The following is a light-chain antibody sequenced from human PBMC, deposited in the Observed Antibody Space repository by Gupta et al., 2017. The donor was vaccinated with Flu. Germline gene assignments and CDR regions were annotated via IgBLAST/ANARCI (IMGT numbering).Light chain of an antibody. CDR3: QQCNSYSRN. J-gene: IGKJ2*01. CDR2: KAS. V-gene: IGKV1-5*03. Sequence: DIQMTQSPSTLSASVGDRVTITCRASQSIGNWLAWYQQKPGKAPTLLIYKASSLESGVPSRFSGSGSGTEFTLTISRLQPDDFATYYCQQCNSYSRNFGQGTKLEIK. CDR1: QSIGNW.